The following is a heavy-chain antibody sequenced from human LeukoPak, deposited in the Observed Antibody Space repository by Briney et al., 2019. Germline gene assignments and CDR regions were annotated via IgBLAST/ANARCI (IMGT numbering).Heavy chain of an antibody. CDR1: GFTFSSYS. V-gene: IGHV3-66*01. CDR3: ARVRGWFDP. CDR2: IYSGGST. Sequence: PGGSLRLSCAASGFTFSSYSMNWVRQAPGKGLEWVSVIYSGGSTYYADSVKGRFTISRDNSKNTLYLQMNSLRAEDTAVYYCARVRGWFDPWGQGTLVTVSS. J-gene: IGHJ5*02.